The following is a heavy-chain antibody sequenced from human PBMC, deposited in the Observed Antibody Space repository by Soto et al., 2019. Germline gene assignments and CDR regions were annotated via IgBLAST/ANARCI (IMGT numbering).Heavy chain of an antibody. CDR1: GFTFDDYG. D-gene: IGHD6-19*01. Sequence: PGGSLRLSCAASGFTFDDYGMSWVRQAPGKGLEWVSGINWNGGSTGYADSVEGRFTISRDNAKNSLYLQMNSLRAEDTALYHCARDIAHSGWTPGWFDPWGQGTLVTVSS. J-gene: IGHJ5*02. V-gene: IGHV3-20*01. CDR2: INWNGGST. CDR3: ARDIAHSGWTPGWFDP.